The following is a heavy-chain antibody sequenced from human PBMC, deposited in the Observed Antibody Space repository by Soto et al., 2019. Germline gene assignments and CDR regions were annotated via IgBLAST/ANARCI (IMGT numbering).Heavy chain of an antibody. D-gene: IGHD5-18*01. Sequence: SETLSLTCTVSGDSVSSDNYYWTWIRQPPGKGLEWIGYIYSSGSTNYNPSLKSRVTISLDPSSNQFSLKLTSVTPADTAVYYCARDIRGYSRAFDYWGQGTLVTVSS. CDR1: GDSVSSDNYY. J-gene: IGHJ4*02. CDR3: ARDIRGYSRAFDY. CDR2: IYSSGST. V-gene: IGHV4-61*01.